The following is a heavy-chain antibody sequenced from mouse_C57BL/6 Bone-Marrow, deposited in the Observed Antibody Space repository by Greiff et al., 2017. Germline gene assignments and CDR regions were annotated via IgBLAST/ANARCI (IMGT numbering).Heavy chain of an antibody. CDR2: IDPEDGET. CDR1: GFYIKDYY. CDR3: AGGYGSSPFAY. J-gene: IGHJ3*01. Sequence: VQLQQSGAELVKPGASVKLSCSASGFYIKDYYMHWVKQRTEQGLEWIGRIDPEDGETKYAPKFQGKATITADTSANTAYLQLSSLTSEDTAVYYCAGGYGSSPFAYWGQGTLVTVSA. V-gene: IGHV14-2*01. D-gene: IGHD1-1*01.